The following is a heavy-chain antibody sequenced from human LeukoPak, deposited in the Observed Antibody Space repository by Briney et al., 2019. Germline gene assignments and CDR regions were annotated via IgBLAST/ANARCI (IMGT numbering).Heavy chain of an antibody. CDR3: AREIVLMMSDVASPYFMDV. CDR2: VYTGGTS. J-gene: IGHJ6*03. V-gene: IGHV4-4*08. Sequence: SQTLSLSCSVSGASVNDYFWGWIRQPPGRRLEWIGHVYTGGTSDYSPSLKGRVTISLDASNNQVSLSLTSSTAADTAVYYCAREIVLMMSDVASPYFMDVWGRGTTVTAAS. CDR1: GASVNDYF. D-gene: IGHD3-16*01.